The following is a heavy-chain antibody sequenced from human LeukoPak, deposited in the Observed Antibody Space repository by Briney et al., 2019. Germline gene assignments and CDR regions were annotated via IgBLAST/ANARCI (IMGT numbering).Heavy chain of an antibody. V-gene: IGHV3-30*02. J-gene: IGHJ4*02. CDR1: GFIFSNYG. CDR2: IRYDGTIK. Sequence: GGSLRLSCAASGFIFSNYGMHWVRQAPGKGLEWVAFIRYDGTIKNYADSVQGRFTISRDNSKNTLYLQMNSPRTEDTAVYYCAKGVVIPPTNFDYWGQGTLVTVSS. CDR3: AKGVVIPPTNFDY. D-gene: IGHD2-21*01.